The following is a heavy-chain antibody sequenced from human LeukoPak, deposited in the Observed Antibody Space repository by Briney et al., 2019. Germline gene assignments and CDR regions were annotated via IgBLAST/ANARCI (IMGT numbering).Heavy chain of an antibody. CDR2: ISGTGTYI. Sequence: GGSLRLSCAASGFTFSSYSMNWVRQAPGKGLEWVSSISGTGTYIYYADSVKGRFTISRDSAKNSLYLQMNSLRVEDTAVYYCAREGFSFDYWGQGTLVTVSS. CDR1: GFTFSSYS. V-gene: IGHV3-21*01. J-gene: IGHJ4*02. CDR3: AREGFSFDY.